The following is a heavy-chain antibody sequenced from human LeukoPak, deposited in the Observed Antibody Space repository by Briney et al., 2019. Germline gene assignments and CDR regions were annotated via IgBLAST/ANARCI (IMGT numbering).Heavy chain of an antibody. CDR3: ARTGITMIEYYYMVV. D-gene: IGHD3-22*01. V-gene: IGHV4-39*07. J-gene: IGHJ6*03. CDR2: IYYSGST. CDR1: SGSISSSSYY. Sequence: PSETLSLTCTVSSGSISSSSYYWGWIRQPPGKGLEWIGSIYYSGSTYYNPSLKSRVTISVDTSKNQFSLKLSSVTAADTAVYYCARTGITMIEYYYMVVWGKGTTVTVSS.